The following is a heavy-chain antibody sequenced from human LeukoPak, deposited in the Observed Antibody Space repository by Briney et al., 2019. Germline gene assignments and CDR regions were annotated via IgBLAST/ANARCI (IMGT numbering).Heavy chain of an antibody. Sequence: ASVKVSCKASGYTFTSYAMHWVRQAPGQRLEWMGWINAGNGNTKYSQEFQGRVTITRDTSASTAYMELSSLRSEDMAVYYCARGPLPSRYCTNGVCSIAYYYYYMDVWGKGTTVTVSS. CDR2: INAGNGNT. V-gene: IGHV1-3*03. J-gene: IGHJ6*03. CDR3: ARGPLPSRYCTNGVCSIAYYYYYMDV. CDR1: GYTFTSYA. D-gene: IGHD2-8*01.